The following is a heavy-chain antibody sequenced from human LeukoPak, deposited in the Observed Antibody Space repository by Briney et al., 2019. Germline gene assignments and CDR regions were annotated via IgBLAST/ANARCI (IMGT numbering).Heavy chain of an antibody. CDR2: INHSGRT. V-gene: IGHV4-34*01. D-gene: IGHD2-21*02. CDR1: GGSFSGYY. J-gene: IGHJ4*02. Sequence: KPPESLSLTCAVYGGSFSGYYRSWIRQPPGKGLEWVGEINHSGRTNSNPSLKSRVTISVDTSKSHFSLKLSSVTAAYTAVYYGARGVCGGDCYPSVFDYWGRGTLVTVSS. CDR3: ARGVCGGDCYPSVFDY.